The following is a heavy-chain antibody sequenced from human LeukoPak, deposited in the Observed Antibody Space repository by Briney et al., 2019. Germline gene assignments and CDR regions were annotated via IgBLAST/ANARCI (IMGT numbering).Heavy chain of an antibody. J-gene: IGHJ5*02. CDR3: ARDTVVGATLGSWFDP. CDR1: GGSISSSY. V-gene: IGHV4-59*01. Sequence: PSETLSLTCIVSGGSISSSYWSWIRQPPGKGLEWIGYIYYSGSTNYDPSLTSRVTISVDTSKNQFSLKLSSVTAADTAVYYCARDTVVGATLGSWFDPWGQGTLVTVSS. D-gene: IGHD1-26*01. CDR2: IYYSGST.